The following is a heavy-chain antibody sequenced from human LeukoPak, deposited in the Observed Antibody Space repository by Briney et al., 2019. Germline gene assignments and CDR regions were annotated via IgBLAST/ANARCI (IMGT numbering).Heavy chain of an antibody. D-gene: IGHD6-13*01. V-gene: IGHV3-23*01. J-gene: IGHJ4*02. Sequence: PGGSLRLSCAASGFTFSSYAMSWVRQAPGKGLEWVSAISGSGGSTYYADSVKGRFTNSRDNSKNTLYLQMNSLRAEDTAVYYCAKTHPGSSGSDLDSFDYWGQGTLVTVSS. CDR2: ISGSGGST. CDR1: GFTFSSYA. CDR3: AKTHPGSSGSDLDSFDY.